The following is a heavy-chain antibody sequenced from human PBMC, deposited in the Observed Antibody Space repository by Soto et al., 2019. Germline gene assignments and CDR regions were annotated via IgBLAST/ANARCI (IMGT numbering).Heavy chain of an antibody. Sequence: QPVESGGGLVKPGGSLRLSCVASGFPFSSFSLNWIRQAPGKGLEWVSSIGRVSTYIYYADSVRGRFTVSRDNAKNSVYLQMNGLTAEDSGIYYCARVTAGSGSYQIDLWGQGTLVTVSS. V-gene: IGHV3-21*02. D-gene: IGHD3-10*01. CDR2: IGRVSTYI. CDR3: ARVTAGSGSYQIDL. CDR1: GFPFSSFS. J-gene: IGHJ4*02.